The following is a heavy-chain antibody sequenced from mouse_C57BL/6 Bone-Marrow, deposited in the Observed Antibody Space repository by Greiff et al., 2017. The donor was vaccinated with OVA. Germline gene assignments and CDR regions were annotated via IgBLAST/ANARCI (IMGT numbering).Heavy chain of an antibody. D-gene: IGHD1-3*01. V-gene: IGHV3-6*01. CDR2: ISYDGSN. Sequence: EVKVEESGPGLVKPSQSLSLTCSVTGYSITSGYYWNWIRQFPGNKLEWMGYISYDGSNNYNPSLKNRISITRDTSKNQFFLKLNSVTTEDTATYYCARGSSSFAYWGQGTLVTVSA. CDR3: ARGSSSFAY. CDR1: GYSITSGYY. J-gene: IGHJ3*01.